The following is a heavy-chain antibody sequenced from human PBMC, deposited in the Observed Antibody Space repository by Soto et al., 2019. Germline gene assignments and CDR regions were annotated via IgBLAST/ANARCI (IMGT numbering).Heavy chain of an antibody. CDR1: GGSISRYY. D-gene: IGHD3-16*02. J-gene: IGHJ3*02. CDR3: AGGRGLILRDDAFEI. V-gene: IGHV4-59*01. CDR2: MDNSGIT. Sequence: QVQVQESGPGLVKPSATLSLTCTVSGGSISRYYWSWMRQPPGKGLEWIGYMDNSGITKYNPSLKRRLTMLLDTFKIQFSLKLSSVTAADTAVYYCAGGRGLILRDDAFEIWGQGTMVTVSS.